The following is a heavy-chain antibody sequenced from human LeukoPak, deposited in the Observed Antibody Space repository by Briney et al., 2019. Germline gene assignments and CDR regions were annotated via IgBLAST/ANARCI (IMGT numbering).Heavy chain of an antibody. D-gene: IGHD5-12*01. Sequence: GGTLRLSCAASGFTFSSYSMNWVRQAPGKGLEWVSSISSSSSYIYYADSVKGRFTISRDNSKNTLYLQMNSLRAEDTAVYYCARGPSGYHNTGGQGTLVTVSS. CDR2: ISSSSSYI. CDR1: GFTFSSYS. CDR3: ARGPSGYHNT. V-gene: IGHV3-21*01. J-gene: IGHJ4*02.